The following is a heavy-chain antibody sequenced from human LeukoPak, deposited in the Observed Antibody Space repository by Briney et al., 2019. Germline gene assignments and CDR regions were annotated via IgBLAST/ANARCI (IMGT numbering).Heavy chain of an antibody. D-gene: IGHD5-18*01. J-gene: IGHJ4*02. V-gene: IGHV3-30*04. CDR1: GFTFSSYA. Sequence: GGSLRLSCAASGFTFSSYAMHWVRQAPGKGLEWVAVISYDGSNKYCADSVKGRFTISRDNSKNTLYLQMNSLRAEDTAVYYCARDLSGVTGYTYGRGIDYWGQGTLVTVSS. CDR2: ISYDGSNK. CDR3: ARDLSGVTGYTYGRGIDY.